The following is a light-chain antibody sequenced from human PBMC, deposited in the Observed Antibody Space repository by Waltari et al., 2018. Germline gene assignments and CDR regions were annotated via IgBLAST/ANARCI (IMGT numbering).Light chain of an antibody. J-gene: IGKJ5*01. CDR2: DAS. V-gene: IGKV1-13*02. Sequence: AIQLTQSPSSLSASVGDRVTITCRASQGISNALDWYQQKPGKAPKVLIYDASSLESGVPSRFRGSGSGTYFTLTISSLQPEDFATYYCQQFNSFPITFGLGTRLDIK. CDR1: QGISNA. CDR3: QQFNSFPIT.